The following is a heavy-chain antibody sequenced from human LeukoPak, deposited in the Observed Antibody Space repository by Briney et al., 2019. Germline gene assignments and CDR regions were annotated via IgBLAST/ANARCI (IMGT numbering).Heavy chain of an antibody. CDR1: GFTFDDYA. Sequence: GGSLRLSCAASGFTFDDYAMHWVRQAPGKGLEWLSGIIWSSGSIGYADSVKGRFTISRDNAKNSLYLQMNSLRAEDMALYYCAKGGKYDILTGFPRSRLLGDYWGQGTLVTVSS. D-gene: IGHD3-9*01. CDR3: AKGGKYDILTGFPRSRLLGDY. J-gene: IGHJ4*02. CDR2: IIWSSGSI. V-gene: IGHV3-9*03.